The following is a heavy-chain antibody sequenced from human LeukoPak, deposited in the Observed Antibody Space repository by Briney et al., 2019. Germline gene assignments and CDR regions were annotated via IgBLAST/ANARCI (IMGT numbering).Heavy chain of an antibody. D-gene: IGHD3-22*01. Sequence: GVSLRLSCAAPGFTFSSDAMHWVRQAPGKGLEYVSAISSNGGTTHYGNSVQGRFTISRDNSKNTLYLQMGSLRAEDMAVYFCARSSGYGYYFDYWGQGTLVTVSS. CDR3: ARSSGYGYYFDY. J-gene: IGHJ4*02. V-gene: IGHV3-64*01. CDR1: GFTFSSDA. CDR2: ISSNGGTT.